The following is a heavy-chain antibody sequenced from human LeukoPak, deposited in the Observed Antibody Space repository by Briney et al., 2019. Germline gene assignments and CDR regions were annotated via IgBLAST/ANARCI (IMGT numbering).Heavy chain of an antibody. CDR3: ARDLGTAARNY. V-gene: IGHV4-59*01. D-gene: IGHD6-6*01. Sequence: SETLSLTCTVSGGSINNYYWSWIRQPPGKGPEWIGHIHYTGSTNYNPSLKNRVSISVDTSKNQFSLNLSSMTAADTSIYYCARDLGTAARNYWGQGTLVTVSS. CDR1: GGSINNYY. J-gene: IGHJ4*02. CDR2: IHYTGST.